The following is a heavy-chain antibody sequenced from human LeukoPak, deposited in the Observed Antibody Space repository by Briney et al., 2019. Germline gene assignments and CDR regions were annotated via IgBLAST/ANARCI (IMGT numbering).Heavy chain of an antibody. V-gene: IGHV3-23*01. CDR3: ARLLGAFDY. CDR1: GLTFSSYA. CDR2: ISGSSGHT. Sequence: GGSLRLSCAASGLTFSSYAMSWVRQAPGKGLEWVSAISGSSGHTYYADSVKGRFTISRDNSKNTVYLQMNSLRAEDTAVYYCARLLGAFDYWGQGILVTVSS. D-gene: IGHD1-26*01. J-gene: IGHJ4*02.